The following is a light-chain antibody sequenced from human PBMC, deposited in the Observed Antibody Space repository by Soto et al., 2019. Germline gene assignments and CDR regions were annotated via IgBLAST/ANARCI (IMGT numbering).Light chain of an antibody. Sequence: EIVLTQSPGTLSLPPGERAALSCRASQTLDTDYLTWYQHKPGQAPRLLIFGASSRATGIPDRFSGSGSGTEFTLTISRLEPEDSAVYYCQQFDGPPYTFGQGTKLEIK. CDR3: QQFDGPPYT. CDR2: GAS. J-gene: IGKJ2*01. V-gene: IGKV3-20*01. CDR1: QTLDTDY.